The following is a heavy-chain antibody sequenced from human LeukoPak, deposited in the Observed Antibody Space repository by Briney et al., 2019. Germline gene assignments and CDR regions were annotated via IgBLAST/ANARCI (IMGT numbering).Heavy chain of an antibody. V-gene: IGHV3-23*01. CDR1: GFTFSSYA. CDR3: ARDSYEGYCGGDCYSI. Sequence: GGSLRLSCAASGFTFSSYAMSWVRQVPGKGLEWVSAISGSGGSTYYADSVKGRFTISRDNSKNTLYLQMNSLRAEDTAVYYCARDSYEGYCGGDCYSIWGQGTLVTVSS. CDR2: ISGSGGST. D-gene: IGHD2-21*02. J-gene: IGHJ4*02.